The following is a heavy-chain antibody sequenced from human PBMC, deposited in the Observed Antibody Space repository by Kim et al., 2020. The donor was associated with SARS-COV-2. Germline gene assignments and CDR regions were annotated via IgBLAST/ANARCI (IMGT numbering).Heavy chain of an antibody. CDR2: IRSKANSYAT. V-gene: IGHV3-73*01. CDR1: GFTFSGSA. J-gene: IGHJ4*02. CDR3: TRQSSGWYARTLYDY. D-gene: IGHD6-19*01. Sequence: GGSRLSCAASGFTFSGSAMHLVRQASGKGLEWVGRIRSKANSYATAYAASVKGRFTISRDDSKNTAYLQMNSLKTEDTAVYYCTRQSSGWYARTLYDYWGQGTLVTVSS.